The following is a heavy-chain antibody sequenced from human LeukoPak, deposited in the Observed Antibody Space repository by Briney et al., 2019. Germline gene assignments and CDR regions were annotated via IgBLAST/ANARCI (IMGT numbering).Heavy chain of an antibody. J-gene: IGHJ4*02. Sequence: PETLSLTCTVSGGSISSSSYYWGWIRQPPGKGLEWIGSIYYSGSTYYNPSLKSRVTISVDTSKNQFSLKLSSVTAADTAVYYCARLGATGHYWGQGTLVTVSS. V-gene: IGHV4-39*01. D-gene: IGHD1-26*01. CDR3: ARLGATGHY. CDR2: IYYSGST. CDR1: GGSISSSSYY.